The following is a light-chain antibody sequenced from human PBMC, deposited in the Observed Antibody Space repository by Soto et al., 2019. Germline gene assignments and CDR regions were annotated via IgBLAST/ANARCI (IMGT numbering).Light chain of an antibody. CDR3: CSYAGIYTYV. CDR2: DVS. Sequence: QSALTQPRSVSGSPGQSVTISCTGTSSDVGGYNYVSWYQQRPGKAPKLMIYDVSKRPSGVPDRFSGSRSGNTASLTISGPQAEDEADYYCCSYAGIYTYVFGTGTKVTLL. V-gene: IGLV2-11*01. J-gene: IGLJ1*01. CDR1: SSDVGGYNY.